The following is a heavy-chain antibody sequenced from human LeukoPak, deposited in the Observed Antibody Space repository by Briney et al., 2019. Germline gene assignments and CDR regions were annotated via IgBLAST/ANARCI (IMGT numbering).Heavy chain of an antibody. J-gene: IGHJ4*02. D-gene: IGHD3-3*01. CDR3: AKGDSYLATIFGSDY. V-gene: IGHV3-23*01. CDR1: RFTFSSYT. Sequence: GGSLRLSCAASRFTFSSYTMKWVRQAPGKGLEWVSAISGSGGSTYYADSVKGRFTISRDNSKNTLYLQMNSLRAEDTAVYYCAKGDSYLATIFGSDYWGQGTLVTVSS. CDR2: ISGSGGST.